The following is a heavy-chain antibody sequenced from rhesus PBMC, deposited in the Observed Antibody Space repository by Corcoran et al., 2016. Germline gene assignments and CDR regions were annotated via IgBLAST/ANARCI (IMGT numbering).Heavy chain of an antibody. CDR1: GFSLTTSGMG. Sequence: QVTLKESGPALVKPTQTLTLTCTFSGFSLTTSGMGVGWIRQPPGKALEWLALIYWADDKCYSTSLKSRHTISKDTSKNQVVLTMTNMDPMDTATYYCARVLVGTTLDYWGQGVLVTVSS. CDR2: IYWADDK. D-gene: IGHD1-44*01. V-gene: IGHV2-152*01. CDR3: ARVLVGTTLDY. J-gene: IGHJ4*01.